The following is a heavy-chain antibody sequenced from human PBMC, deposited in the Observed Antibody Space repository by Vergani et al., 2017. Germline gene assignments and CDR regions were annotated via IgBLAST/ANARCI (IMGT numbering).Heavy chain of an antibody. CDR1: GFTFSSYS. V-gene: IGHV3-30*02. Sequence: VQLVESGGGLVQPGGSLRLSCAASGFTFSSYSMNWVRQAPGKGLEWLAYIGKDGINTRYRDAVKGRFTVSRDNSKDILYLQMDSLRSEDTALYYCAKYLRDYRDGLPDSWGPGTLVIVSS. CDR2: IGKDGINT. CDR3: AKYLRDYRDGLPDS. J-gene: IGHJ4*02. D-gene: IGHD4-11*01.